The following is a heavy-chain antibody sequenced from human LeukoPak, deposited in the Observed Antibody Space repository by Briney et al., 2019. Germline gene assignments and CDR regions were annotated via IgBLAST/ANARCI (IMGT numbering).Heavy chain of an antibody. CDR3: AKRYCSSTSCYRTDY. CDR1: GFTFSSYA. D-gene: IGHD2-2*01. V-gene: IGHV3-23*05. CDR2: IYSGGTI. Sequence: PGGSLRLSCAASGFTFSSYAMSWVRQAPGKGLEWVSAIYSGGTIYYADSVKGRFTISRDNSKNTLYLQMNSLRAEDTAVYYCAKRYCSSTSCYRTDYWGQGTLVTVSS. J-gene: IGHJ4*02.